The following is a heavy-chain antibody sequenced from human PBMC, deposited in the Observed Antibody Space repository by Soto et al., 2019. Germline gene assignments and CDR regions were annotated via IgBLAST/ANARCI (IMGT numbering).Heavy chain of an antibody. J-gene: IGHJ4*02. CDR3: ARNPLNHCTNGVCYPGRFDY. CDR1: GGSISSYY. V-gene: IGHV4-59*01. CDR2: IYYSGST. D-gene: IGHD2-8*01. Sequence: SETLSLTCTVSGGSISSYYWSWIRQPPGKGLEWIGYIYYSGSTNYNPSLKSRVTISVDTSKNQFSLKLSSVTAADTAVYYCARNPLNHCTNGVCYPGRFDYWGQGNLVTVSS.